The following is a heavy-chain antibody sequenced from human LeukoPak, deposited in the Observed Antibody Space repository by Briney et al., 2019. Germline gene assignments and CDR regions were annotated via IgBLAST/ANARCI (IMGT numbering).Heavy chain of an antibody. CDR3: ARWGGWELLLGDAFDI. CDR2: IYSGGST. CDR1: GFTVSSNY. Sequence: GGSLRLSCAASGFTVSSNYMSWVRQAPGKGLEWDSVIYSGGSTYYADSVKGRFTISRDNSKNTLYLQMNSLRAEDTAVYYCARWGGWELLLGDAFDIWGQGTMVTVSS. J-gene: IGHJ3*02. V-gene: IGHV3-53*01. D-gene: IGHD1-26*01.